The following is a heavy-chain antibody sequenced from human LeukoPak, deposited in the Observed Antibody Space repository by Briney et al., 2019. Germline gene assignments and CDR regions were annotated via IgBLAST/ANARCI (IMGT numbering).Heavy chain of an antibody. CDR3: ARDPRSGSYHY. Sequence: GASVKVSCKASGGTFSNYAISWVRQAPGQGLEWMGGIIPIFDTADYAQKFQGRVTITADESTSTAYMELSSLRAEDTAVYYCARDPRSGSYHYWGQGTLVTVSS. D-gene: IGHD1-26*01. J-gene: IGHJ4*02. CDR2: IIPIFDTA. V-gene: IGHV1-69*13. CDR1: GGTFSNYA.